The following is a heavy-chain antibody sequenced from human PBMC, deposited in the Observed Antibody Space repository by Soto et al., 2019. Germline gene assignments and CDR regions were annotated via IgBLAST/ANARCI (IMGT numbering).Heavy chain of an antibody. CDR2: INPNSGGT. Sequence: VASVKVSCKASGYTFTGYYMHWVRQAPGQGLEWMGWINPNSGGTNYAQKFQGRVTMTRDTSISTAYMELSRLRSDDTAVYYCAGGIAAAGRSRDYYYYYGMDVWGQGTTVTVSS. CDR1: GYTFTGYY. V-gene: IGHV1-2*02. D-gene: IGHD6-13*01. CDR3: AGGIAAAGRSRDYYYYYGMDV. J-gene: IGHJ6*02.